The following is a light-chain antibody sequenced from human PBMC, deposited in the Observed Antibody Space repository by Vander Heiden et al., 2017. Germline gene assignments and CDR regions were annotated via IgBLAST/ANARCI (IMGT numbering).Light chain of an antibody. CDR2: AAS. CDR1: QGISRW. Sequence: DIQMTQSPSSVSASVGDRVTIACRASQGISRWLAWYQQKPGKAPNLLIYAASNLQSGAPSRFSGSGSGTDFTLTIISLQHEDSATYYCQQSNSFSLTFGGGTKVVIK. V-gene: IGKV1-12*01. J-gene: IGKJ4*01. CDR3: QQSNSFSLT.